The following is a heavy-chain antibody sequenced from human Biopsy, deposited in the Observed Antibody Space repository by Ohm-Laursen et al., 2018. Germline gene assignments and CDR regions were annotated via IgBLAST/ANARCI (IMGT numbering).Heavy chain of an antibody. CDR2: ISGSAGST. CDR1: GFTFSNYA. Sequence: SLRLSCTASGFTFSNYAMSWVRQAPGKGLEWVSVISGSAGSTNYADSVKGRFTISRDNSKNTLYLQLNSLRAEDTALYYCAKNQAHNEGVTDHFDSWGQGTLVTVSS. J-gene: IGHJ4*02. D-gene: IGHD3-10*01. V-gene: IGHV3-23*01. CDR3: AKNQAHNEGVTDHFDS.